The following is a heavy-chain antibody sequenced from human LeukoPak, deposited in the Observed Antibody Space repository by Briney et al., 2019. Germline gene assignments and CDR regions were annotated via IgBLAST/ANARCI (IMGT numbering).Heavy chain of an antibody. CDR1: GFTFSSYW. V-gene: IGHV3-7*03. Sequence: GGSLRLSCAASGFTFSSYWMSWVRQAPGKGLEWVANIKQDGSEKYYVDSVKGRFTISRDNAKNSLYLQMNSLRAEDTAVYYCARFRSITMIVVVITPPDYWGQGTLVTVSS. J-gene: IGHJ4*02. CDR3: ARFRSITMIVVVITPPDY. D-gene: IGHD3-22*01. CDR2: IKQDGSEK.